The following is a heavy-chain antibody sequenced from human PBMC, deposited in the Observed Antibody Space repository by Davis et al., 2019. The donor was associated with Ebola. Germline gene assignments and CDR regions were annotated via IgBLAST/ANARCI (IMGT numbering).Heavy chain of an antibody. CDR2: ISVWNGDT. V-gene: IGHV1-18*01. Sequence: AASVKVSCKASGYAFSSYGITWVRQAPGQGLEWMGWISVWNGDTKYEESLRGRVTVTTDTATTTAFMELRSLRSGDTAVYYCARGRYYSNSRGYGIDYWGQGTPVTVSP. J-gene: IGHJ4*02. D-gene: IGHD3-22*01. CDR1: GYAFSSYG. CDR3: ARGRYYSNSRGYGIDY.